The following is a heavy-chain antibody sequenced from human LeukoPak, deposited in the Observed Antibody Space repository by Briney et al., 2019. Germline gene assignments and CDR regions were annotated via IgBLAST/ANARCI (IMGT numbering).Heavy chain of an antibody. CDR2: ISSSSSYI. J-gene: IGHJ4*02. CDR1: GFTFSSYS. CDR3: ARVDYYGSGSLDLVY. D-gene: IGHD3-10*01. Sequence: PGGSLRLSCAASGFTFSSYSMNWVRQAPGKGLEWVSSISSSSSYIYYADSVKGRFTIFRDNAKNSLYLQMNSLRVEDTAVYYCARVDYYGSGSLDLVYWGQGTLVTVSS. V-gene: IGHV3-21*01.